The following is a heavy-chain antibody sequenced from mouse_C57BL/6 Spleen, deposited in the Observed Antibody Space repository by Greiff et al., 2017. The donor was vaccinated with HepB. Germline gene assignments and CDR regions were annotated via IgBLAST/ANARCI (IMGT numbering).Heavy chain of an antibody. CDR1: GYTFTSYW. J-gene: IGHJ3*01. D-gene: IGHD2-4*01. CDR3: ARSGDYPLAY. CDR2: IDPSDSYT. V-gene: IGHV1-69*01. Sequence: VKLQESGAELVMPGASVKLSCKASGYTFTSYWMHWVKQRPGQGLEWIGEIDPSDSYTNYNQKFKGKSTLTVDKSSSTAYMQLSSLTSEDSAVYYCARSGDYPLAYWGQGTLVTVSA.